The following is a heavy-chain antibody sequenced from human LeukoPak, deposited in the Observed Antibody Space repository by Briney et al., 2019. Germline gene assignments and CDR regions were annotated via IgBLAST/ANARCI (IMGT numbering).Heavy chain of an antibody. D-gene: IGHD1-26*01. Sequence: ASVKVSCKASGYTLTELSMHWVRQAPGKGLEWMGGFDPEDGETIYAQKFQGRVTMTEDTSTDTAYMELSSLRSEDTAVYYCATQVYDVSGSYQSDYWGQGTLVTVSS. J-gene: IGHJ4*02. V-gene: IGHV1-24*01. CDR3: ATQVYDVSGSYQSDY. CDR1: GYTLTELS. CDR2: FDPEDGET.